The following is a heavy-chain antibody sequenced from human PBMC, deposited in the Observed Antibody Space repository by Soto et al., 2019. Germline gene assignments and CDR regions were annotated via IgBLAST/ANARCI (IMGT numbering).Heavy chain of an antibody. Sequence: SETLSLTCTVSGGFISSYYWSWSRQPPGKGLEWIGYIYYSGSTNYNPSLKSRVTISVDTSKNQFSLKLSSVTAADTAVYYCARAPRGNYGYPSYFDYWGQGTLVTVSS. V-gene: IGHV4-59*01. D-gene: IGHD3-10*01. J-gene: IGHJ4*02. CDR2: IYYSGST. CDR3: ARAPRGNYGYPSYFDY. CDR1: GGFISSYY.